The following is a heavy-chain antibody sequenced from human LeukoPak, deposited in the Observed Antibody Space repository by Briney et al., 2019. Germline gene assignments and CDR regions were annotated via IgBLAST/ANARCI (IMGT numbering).Heavy chain of an antibody. CDR1: GFLFSDYW. Sequence: QPGGSLRLSCAGSGFLFSDYWVHWVRQAPGKGLVWVSRINTDGSRTDYADAVKGRFTISRDNAKNTLYLQMNSLSAEDTAVYYCARSMSGSREFWGQGTLVIVSS. CDR3: ARSMSGSREF. J-gene: IGHJ4*02. D-gene: IGHD1-26*01. CDR2: INTDGSRT. V-gene: IGHV3-74*01.